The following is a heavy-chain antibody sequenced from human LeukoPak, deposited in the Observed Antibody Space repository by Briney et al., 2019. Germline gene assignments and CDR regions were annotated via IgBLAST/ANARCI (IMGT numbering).Heavy chain of an antibody. CDR1: GFTFDDYA. J-gene: IGHJ4*02. CDR2: ISGDGGTT. V-gene: IGHV3-43*02. D-gene: IGHD4/OR15-4a*01. Sequence: PGGSLRLSCAASGFTFDDYAMHWVRQAPGKGLEWVSLISGDGGTTYYADSVKGRFTISRDNSKNSLYLQMNSLRANDTALYYCAKEFPYGANRTPLDYWGQGTLVTVSS. CDR3: AKEFPYGANRTPLDY.